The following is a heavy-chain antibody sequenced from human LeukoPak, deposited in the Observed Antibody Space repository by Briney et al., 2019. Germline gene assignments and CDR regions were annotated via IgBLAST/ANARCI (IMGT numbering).Heavy chain of an antibody. CDR3: AKDMGYCSSTSCYNFDY. CDR1: GFTFSNYA. Sequence: GGSLRLSCAASGFTFSNYAMTWVRQAPGRGLEWVSAITNSGGSTYYADSVKGRFTISRDNSKNTLYLQMNSLRAEDTAVYYCAKDMGYCSSTSCYNFDYWGQGTLVTVSS. D-gene: IGHD2-2*02. CDR2: ITNSGGST. J-gene: IGHJ4*02. V-gene: IGHV3-23*01.